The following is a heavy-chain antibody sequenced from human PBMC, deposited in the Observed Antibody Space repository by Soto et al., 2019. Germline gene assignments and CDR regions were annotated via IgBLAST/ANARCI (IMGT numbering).Heavy chain of an antibody. Sequence: GESLKISCKVSGRTFINHWIGWVRQMPGQGLEWMGIIFPDDSDTRYSPSFQGHVTISVDKSISTAYVQWSSLKASDSAIYYCFRGGVTSRTFDYWGQGTLVTVSS. CDR3: FRGGVTSRTFDY. V-gene: IGHV5-51*01. CDR2: IFPDDSDT. J-gene: IGHJ4*02. CDR1: GRTFINHW. D-gene: IGHD3-16*01.